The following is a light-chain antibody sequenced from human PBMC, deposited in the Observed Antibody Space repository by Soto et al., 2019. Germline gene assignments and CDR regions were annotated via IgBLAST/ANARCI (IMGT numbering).Light chain of an antibody. CDR1: QSISTW. V-gene: IGKV1-5*03. CDR3: QEYKDWT. Sequence: DIQMTQSPSTLSASVGDRVTITCRASQSISTWLAWYQQKPGKAPKLLIYRASSLESGVPSRFSGSGSGTEFTLTISSLQPDDSATHYCQEYKDWTFGQGTKVEIK. J-gene: IGKJ1*01. CDR2: RAS.